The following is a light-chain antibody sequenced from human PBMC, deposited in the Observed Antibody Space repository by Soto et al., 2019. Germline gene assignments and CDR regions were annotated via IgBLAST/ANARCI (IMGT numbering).Light chain of an antibody. CDR1: QTISTW. CDR3: QQYNSSSYT. CDR2: DVS. Sequence: DIQMTQSPSTLSASVGDRVTITCRASQTISTWLAWYQHKPGRHPKLLIFDVSTLESGVPSRFSGSGSGTEFTLTISSLQPDDFATYYCQQYNSSSYTFGQGTKLEIK. J-gene: IGKJ2*01. V-gene: IGKV1-5*01.